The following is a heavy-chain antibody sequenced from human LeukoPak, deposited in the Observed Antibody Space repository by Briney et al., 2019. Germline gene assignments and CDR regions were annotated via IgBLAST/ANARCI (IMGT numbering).Heavy chain of an antibody. CDR1: GYTFTSYD. CDR2: MNPNSGNT. J-gene: IGHJ4*02. CDR3: ARGRRGSGSYYQWY. Sequence: XSVKVSCKASGYTFTSYDINWVRQATGQGLEWMGWMNPNSGNTGYAQKFQGRVTMTRNTSISTAYMELSSLRSEDTAVYYCARGRRGSGSYYQWYWGQGTLVTVSS. D-gene: IGHD3-10*01. V-gene: IGHV1-8*01.